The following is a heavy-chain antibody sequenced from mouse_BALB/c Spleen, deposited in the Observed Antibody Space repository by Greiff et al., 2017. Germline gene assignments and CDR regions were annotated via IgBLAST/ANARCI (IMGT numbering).Heavy chain of an antibody. Sequence: EVKLQESGPSLVKPSQTLSLTCSVTGDSITSGYWNWIRKFPGNKLEYMGYISYSGSTYYNPSLKSRISITRDTSKNQYYLQLNSVTTEDTATYYCARSPYGYDVGFAYWGQGTLVTVAA. CDR1: GDSITSGY. D-gene: IGHD2-2*01. V-gene: IGHV3-8*02. J-gene: IGHJ3*01. CDR2: ISYSGST. CDR3: ARSPYGYDVGFAY.